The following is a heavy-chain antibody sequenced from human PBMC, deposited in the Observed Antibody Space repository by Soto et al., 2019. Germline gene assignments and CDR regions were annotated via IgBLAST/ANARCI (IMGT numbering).Heavy chain of an antibody. CDR1: GFTFSSYG. V-gene: IGHV3-30*18. CDR3: AKDRQLVIDY. D-gene: IGHD6-13*01. J-gene: IGHJ4*02. CDR2: ISYDGSNK. Sequence: QVQLVESGGGVVQPGRSLRLSCAASGFTFSSYGMHWVRQAPGKGLEWVAVISYDGSNKNYANSVKGRFTISRDNSKNTLYLQMNSLRAEDTAVYYCAKDRQLVIDYWGQGTLVTVSS.